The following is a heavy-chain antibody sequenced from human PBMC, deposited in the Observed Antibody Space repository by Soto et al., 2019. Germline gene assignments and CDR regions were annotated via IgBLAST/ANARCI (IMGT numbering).Heavy chain of an antibody. Sequence: QVQLQESGPGLVKPSQTLSLTCTVSGASINNGNYHWSWIRQPPGRDLECIGYIYYTGSTYYNPSLKSRVXIXXDTSKTQFSLKLSSVTAADTAVYYCASLTIRGLGYWGQGTLVTVSS. D-gene: IGHD3-16*01. CDR2: IYYTGST. J-gene: IGHJ4*02. CDR3: ASLTIRGLGY. V-gene: IGHV4-30-4*01. CDR1: GASINNGNYH.